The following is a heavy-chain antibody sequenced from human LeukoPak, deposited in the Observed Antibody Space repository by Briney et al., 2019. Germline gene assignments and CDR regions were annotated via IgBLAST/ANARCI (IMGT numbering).Heavy chain of an antibody. D-gene: IGHD2-15*01. CDR3: ARDHQYCSGGSCSSLMWYFDY. Sequence: GGSLRLSCAASGFTFSSYGMHWVRQAPGKGLEWVAVIWYDGSNKYYADSVKGRFTISRDNSKNTLYLQMNSLRAEDTAVYYCARDHQYCSGGSCSSLMWYFDYWGQGTLVTVSS. J-gene: IGHJ4*02. CDR2: IWYDGSNK. V-gene: IGHV3-33*01. CDR1: GFTFSSYG.